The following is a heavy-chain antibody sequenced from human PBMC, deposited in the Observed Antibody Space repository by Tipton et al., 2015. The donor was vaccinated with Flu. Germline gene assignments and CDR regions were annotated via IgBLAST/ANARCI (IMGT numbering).Heavy chain of an antibody. V-gene: IGHV3-74*01. CDR1: GFTFSSYW. D-gene: IGHD1-26*01. Sequence: SLRLSCAASGFTFSSYWMHRVRQAPGKGLVWVSRINSDGSSTSYADSVKGRFTISRDNAKNTLYLQMNSLRAEDTAVYYCARVGIHYYYGMDVWGQGTTVAVSS. CDR3: ARVGIHYYYGMDV. CDR2: INSDGSST. J-gene: IGHJ6*02.